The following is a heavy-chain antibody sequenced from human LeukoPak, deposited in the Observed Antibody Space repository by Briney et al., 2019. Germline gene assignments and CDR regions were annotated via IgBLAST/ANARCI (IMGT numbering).Heavy chain of an antibody. V-gene: IGHV3-15*07. CDR2: IKSKTDGGTT. CDR1: GFTFSNAW. Sequence: GGSLRLSCAASGFTFSNAWMNWVRQAPGKGLEWVGRIKSKTDGGTTDYAAPVKGRFTISRDDSKNTLYLQMNSLKTEDTAVYYCTIAGEWEPTTSYGMDVWGQGTTVTVSS. J-gene: IGHJ6*02. CDR3: TIAGEWEPTTSYGMDV. D-gene: IGHD1-26*01.